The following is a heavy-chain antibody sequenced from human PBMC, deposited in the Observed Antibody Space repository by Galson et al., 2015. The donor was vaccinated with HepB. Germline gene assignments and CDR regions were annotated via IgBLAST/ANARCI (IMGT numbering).Heavy chain of an antibody. CDR2: ISGSGYTT. CDR1: GFPFTSYA. J-gene: IGHJ6*02. Sequence: SLRLSCAASGFPFTSYALTWVRQVPGKGLEWVSSISGSGYTTYYADSVKGRFTISRDNSKNTLYLQMHSLRADDTAMYFCASPPKDFSNYEGYYYHGVDVWGQGTTVTVSS. CDR3: ASPPKDFSNYEGYYYHGVDV. V-gene: IGHV3-23*01. D-gene: IGHD4-11*01.